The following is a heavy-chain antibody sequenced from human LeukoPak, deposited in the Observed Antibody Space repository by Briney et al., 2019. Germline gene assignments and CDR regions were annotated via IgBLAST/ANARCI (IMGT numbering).Heavy chain of an antibody. Sequence: GGSLRLSCAASGFTFSSYAMTWVRQAPGKGLEWVSAISGSGASTYYADSVKGRFTISRDNSKNTLYLQMNSLRAEDTAVYYCTTCGSGSYVFDYWGQGTLVTVSS. J-gene: IGHJ4*02. V-gene: IGHV3-23*01. CDR1: GFTFSSYA. CDR2: ISGSGAST. CDR3: TTCGSGSYVFDY. D-gene: IGHD3-10*01.